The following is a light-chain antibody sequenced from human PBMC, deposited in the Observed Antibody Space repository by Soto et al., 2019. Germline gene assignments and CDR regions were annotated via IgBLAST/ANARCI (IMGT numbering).Light chain of an antibody. CDR2: EVN. Sequence: QSVLTQPASVSGSPGQSITISCTGTSSDIGGYKYVSWYQQHPGKAPKLIIYEVNNRPFGVSDRFSGSKSGNTAFLTISGLQPDDEADYYCSSYTVSNTDVFGTGTKLTVL. CDR3: SSYTVSNTDV. J-gene: IGLJ1*01. CDR1: SSDIGGYKY. V-gene: IGLV2-14*01.